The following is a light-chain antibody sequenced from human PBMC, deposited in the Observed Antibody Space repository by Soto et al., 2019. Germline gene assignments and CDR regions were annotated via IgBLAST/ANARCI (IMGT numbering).Light chain of an antibody. CDR1: QDISSG. V-gene: IGKV1D-12*01. J-gene: IGKJ4*01. CDR2: AAS. Sequence: DIQMTQSPSSVSASVGDRVTITCRASQDISSGLAWYQQKPGRAPNLLISAASTLRSGVPSRFSGSGSGTDFTLTINSLQPEDFAIYYCQQAKSFPLTFGGGTKVE. CDR3: QQAKSFPLT.